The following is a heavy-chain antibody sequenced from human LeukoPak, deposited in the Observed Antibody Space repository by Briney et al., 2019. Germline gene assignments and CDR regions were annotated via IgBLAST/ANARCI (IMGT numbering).Heavy chain of an antibody. V-gene: IGHV3-30*02. D-gene: IGHD2-15*01. J-gene: IGHJ4*02. Sequence: GGSLRLSCAASGFTFSSYGMHWVRQAPGKGLEWVAFIRYDGSNKYYADSVKGRFTISRDNSKNTLYRQMNSLRAEDTAVYYCARTSSGGSCYLDYWGQGTLVTVSS. CDR1: GFTFSSYG. CDR2: IRYDGSNK. CDR3: ARTSSGGSCYLDY.